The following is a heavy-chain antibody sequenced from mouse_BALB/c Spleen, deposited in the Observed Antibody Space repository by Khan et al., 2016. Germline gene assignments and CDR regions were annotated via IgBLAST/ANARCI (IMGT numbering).Heavy chain of an antibody. J-gene: IGHJ3*01. Sequence: QIQLVQSGPELKKPGETVKISCKASGYTFTNYGMNWVKQAPGKGLKWMGWINTYTGEPTYADDFKGRFAFSLETSASTAYSQINNLKNEDTATYFCAKQVITTSGASAYWGEGTLVTVSA. V-gene: IGHV9-3-1*01. CDR1: GYTFTNYG. D-gene: IGHD2-4*01. CDR3: AKQVITTSGASAY. CDR2: INTYTGEP.